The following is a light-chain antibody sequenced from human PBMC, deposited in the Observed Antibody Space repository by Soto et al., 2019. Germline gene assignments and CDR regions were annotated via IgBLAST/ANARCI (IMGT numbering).Light chain of an antibody. CDR2: AAS. J-gene: IGKJ5*01. CDR1: QSVSSTS. CDR3: QHYGASPPFT. Sequence: EVMMSLSPATLSVNPGERATLSCRASQSVSSTSFVWYQQKPGQAPRLLIYAASIRAAGIPDRFSGSGSGTHFTLTISRLEPEDFAVYYCQHYGASPPFTFGQRRLPAVK. V-gene: IGKV3-20*01.